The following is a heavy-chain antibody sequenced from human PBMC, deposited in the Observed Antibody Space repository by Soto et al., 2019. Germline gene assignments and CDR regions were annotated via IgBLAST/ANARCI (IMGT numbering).Heavy chain of an antibody. CDR3: AKAALANWNYVYLSAFDI. D-gene: IGHD1-7*01. CDR1: GFTFSDSY. J-gene: IGHJ3*02. CDR2: ITYSGSTI. V-gene: IGHV3-11*01. Sequence: PGGSLRLSCAASGFTFSDSYMSWIRQAPGKGLEWVSYITYSGSTIYYADSVKGRFTISRDNAKNSLYLQMNSLRADDTAVYYCAKAALANWNYVYLSAFDIWGQGTMVTVSS.